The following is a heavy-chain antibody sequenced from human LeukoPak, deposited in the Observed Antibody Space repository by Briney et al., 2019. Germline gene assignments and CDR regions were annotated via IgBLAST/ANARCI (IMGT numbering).Heavy chain of an antibody. D-gene: IGHD6-19*01. CDR1: GFTFSSYA. J-gene: IGHJ4*02. CDR2: ISGDGGDT. V-gene: IGHV3-23*01. CDR3: GKSGSRDWDHFEY. Sequence: GGSLRLSCAASGFTFSSYAMNWVRQAPGKGLEWVSTISGDGGDTHYADSVRGRFTISRANSKNTLFMQMNSLRAEDTAVYYCGKSGSRDWDHFEYWGQGTLVTASS.